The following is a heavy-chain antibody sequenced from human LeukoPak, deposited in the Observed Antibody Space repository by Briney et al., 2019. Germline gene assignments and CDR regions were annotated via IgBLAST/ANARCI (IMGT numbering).Heavy chain of an antibody. CDR1: GFTVSSNY. V-gene: IGHV3-66*01. D-gene: IGHD7-27*01. Sequence: GGSLRLSCAASGFTVSSNYMSWVRQAPGKGLERVSVIYSGGSTYYADSVKGRFTISRDNSKNTLYLQMNSLRAEDTAVYYCARDLLGITRGFDHWGQGTLVTVSS. J-gene: IGHJ4*02. CDR2: IYSGGST. CDR3: ARDLLGITRGFDH.